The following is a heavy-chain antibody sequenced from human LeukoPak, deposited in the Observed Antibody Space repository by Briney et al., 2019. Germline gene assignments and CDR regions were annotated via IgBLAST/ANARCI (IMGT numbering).Heavy chain of an antibody. D-gene: IGHD1-26*01. J-gene: IGHJ4*02. CDR3: ARGELLTDY. CDR2: ISYDGSNK. CDR1: GFTFSSYA. V-gene: IGHV3-30*01. Sequence: GGSLRLSCAASGFTFSSYAMHWVRQAPGKGLEWVAVISYDGSNKYYADSVKGRFTISRDNSKNTLYLQMNSPRAEDTAVYYCARGELLTDYWGQGTLVTVSS.